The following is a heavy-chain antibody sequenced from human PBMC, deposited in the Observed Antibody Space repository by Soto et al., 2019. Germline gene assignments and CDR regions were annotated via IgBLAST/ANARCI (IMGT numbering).Heavy chain of an antibody. CDR2: ISSTTNYI. V-gene: IGHV3-21*06. J-gene: IGHJ4*02. D-gene: IGHD1-1*01. CDR1: GFTFTRYS. Sequence: EVQLVESGGGLVKPGGSLRLSCAASGFTFTRYSMNWVRQAPGKGLEWVSSISSTTNYIYYGESMKGRFTISRDNAKNSLYREMHSLRAEDTAVYYCARESEALNSHVDYWCKGTMVTVSS. CDR3: ARESEALNSHVDY.